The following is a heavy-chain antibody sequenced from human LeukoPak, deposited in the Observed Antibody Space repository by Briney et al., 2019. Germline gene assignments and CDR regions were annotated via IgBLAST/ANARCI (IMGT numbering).Heavy chain of an antibody. V-gene: IGHV4-59*01. D-gene: IGHD4-17*01. CDR2: INYSGNT. J-gene: IGHJ4*02. Sequence: SETLSPTRSVSCDSISSYYWSWIRQPPGKGLEWLGYINYSGNTNYNPSLKSRVTISVDTSKNQFSLRLTSVTAADTAVYYCAREGRQDYVYFDCWGQGTLVTVSS. CDR1: CDSISSYY. CDR3: AREGRQDYVYFDC.